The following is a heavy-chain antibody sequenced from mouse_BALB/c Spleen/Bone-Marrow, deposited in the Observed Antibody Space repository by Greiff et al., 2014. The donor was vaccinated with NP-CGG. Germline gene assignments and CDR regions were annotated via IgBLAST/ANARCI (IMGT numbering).Heavy chain of an antibody. J-gene: IGHJ4*01. CDR2: INPGSGGT. Sequence: QVQLQQSGAELVRPGTSVKVSCKASGYAFTNYLIEWVKQRPGQGLEWIGVINPGSGGTNYNEKFKAKATLTADKSSSTAYMQLSSLTSDNSAVYFSARCFSGTIAIDYWGQGTRLTVSS. V-gene: IGHV1-54*01. CDR3: ARCFSGTIAIDY. D-gene: IGHD4-1*01. CDR1: GYAFTNYL.